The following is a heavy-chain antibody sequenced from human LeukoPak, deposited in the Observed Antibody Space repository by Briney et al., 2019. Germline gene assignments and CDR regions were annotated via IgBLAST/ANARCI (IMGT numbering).Heavy chain of an antibody. J-gene: IGHJ4*02. D-gene: IGHD3-9*01. V-gene: IGHV3-30*02. CDR2: TRYDGSNK. Sequence: PGGSLRLSSKASGFTFSSYGMHWVRQAPGKGLQWVAFTRYDGSNKDYADFVNGRFTISRDNSEDMLYLEMNSLSPEDTAVYYCVKDDWTYYFDSWSPGTLVTVST. CDR1: GFTFSSYG. CDR3: VKDDWTYYFDS.